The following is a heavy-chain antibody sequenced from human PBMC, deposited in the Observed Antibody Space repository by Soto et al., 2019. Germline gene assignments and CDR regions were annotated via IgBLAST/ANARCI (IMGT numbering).Heavy chain of an antibody. V-gene: IGHV3-30*18. CDR1: GFSFSDYG. Sequence: GGSLRLSCAASGFSFSDYGMHWVRQAPGKGLEWVAVISYDAILKYYSDSVKGRFTISRDNSKNTLSLQMDSLRPEDTAVYFCAKDPSLQYGDYIDFWGQGTLVTVSS. D-gene: IGHD4-17*01. CDR2: ISYDAILK. J-gene: IGHJ4*02. CDR3: AKDPSLQYGDYIDF.